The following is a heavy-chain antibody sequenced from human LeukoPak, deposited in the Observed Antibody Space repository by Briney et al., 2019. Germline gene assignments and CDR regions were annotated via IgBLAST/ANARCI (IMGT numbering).Heavy chain of an antibody. CDR1: GDSINNYF. J-gene: IGHJ4*02. D-gene: IGHD2-2*01. V-gene: IGHV4-59*01. CDR2: MYYNGHS. CDR3: ARRPASRLTFDY. Sequence: SETLSLTCTVSGDSINNYFWSWLRQPPGKTLEWIGYMYYNGHSNYNPSLKRRVTMSLDTSKNQFSLKLNSVTAADTAVYYCARRPASRLTFDYWGQGTLVTVSS.